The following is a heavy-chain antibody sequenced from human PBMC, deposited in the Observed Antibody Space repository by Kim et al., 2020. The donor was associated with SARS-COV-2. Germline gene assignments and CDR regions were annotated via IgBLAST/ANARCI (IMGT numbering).Heavy chain of an antibody. J-gene: IGHJ4*02. D-gene: IGHD5-12*01. CDR3: ARGLGGYGVQWFDY. V-gene: IGHV3-21*01. CDR1: GFTFSSYS. CDR2: ISSSSSYI. Sequence: GGSLRLSCAASGFTFSSYSMNWVRQAPGKGLEWVSSISSSSSYIYYADSVKGRFTISRDNAKNSLYLQMNSLRAEDTAVYYCARGLGGYGVQWFDYWGQGTLVTVSS.